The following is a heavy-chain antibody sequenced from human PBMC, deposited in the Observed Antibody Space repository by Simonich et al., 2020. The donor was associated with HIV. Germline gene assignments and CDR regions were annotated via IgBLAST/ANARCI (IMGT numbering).Heavy chain of an antibody. CDR1: GFTFSSYS. CDR2: IKQNGREK. V-gene: IGHV3-7*01. J-gene: IGHJ4*02. Sequence: EVQLVESGGGLVQPGGSLRLYCSASGFTFSSYSMNWVRQAPGKGLEWVANIKQNGREKFYVDSVKGRFTISRDNAKNSLYLQMNSLRAEDTAVYYCARGWDGSSSSLDDYWGQGTLVTVSS. CDR3: ARGWDGSSSSLDDY. D-gene: IGHD6-6*01.